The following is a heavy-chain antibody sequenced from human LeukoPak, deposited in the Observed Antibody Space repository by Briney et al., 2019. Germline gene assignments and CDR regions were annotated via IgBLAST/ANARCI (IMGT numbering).Heavy chain of an antibody. V-gene: IGHV3-48*03. CDR1: GFIFRSYE. CDR3: ARVSLPPHFDY. CDR2: ISSSGTII. D-gene: IGHD3-10*01. Sequence: PGGSLRLSCAASGFIFRSYEMNWVRQAPGKGLEWISYISSSGTIIYYADFLKGRFTISRDNAKNSVFLQMKSLRDEDTAVYYCARVSLPPHFDYWGHGTLVTVSS. J-gene: IGHJ4*01.